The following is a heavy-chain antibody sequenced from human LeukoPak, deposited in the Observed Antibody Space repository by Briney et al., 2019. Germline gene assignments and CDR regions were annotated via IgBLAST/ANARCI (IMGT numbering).Heavy chain of an antibody. CDR3: ARAHRSDYYSAPNAFDI. J-gene: IGHJ3*02. D-gene: IGHD3-22*01. CDR2: IDYSGST. Sequence: SETLSLTCTVSGGSISSHFWSWIRQSPEKGLAWIGHIDYSGSTNSNPSLKSRVTMSVDTSKNQFSLRLSSVTAADTAVYFCARAHRSDYYSAPNAFDIWGQGTMVAVSS. V-gene: IGHV4-59*11. CDR1: GGSISSHF.